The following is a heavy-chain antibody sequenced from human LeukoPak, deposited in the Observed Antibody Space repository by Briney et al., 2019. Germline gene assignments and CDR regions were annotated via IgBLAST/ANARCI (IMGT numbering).Heavy chain of an antibody. D-gene: IGHD3-22*01. CDR3: ARGSHYYDSSGYGEFDY. V-gene: IGHV4-59*08. CDR1: GGSISSYY. J-gene: IGHJ4*02. CDR2: IYYSGST. Sequence: SETLSLTCTVSGGSISSYYWSWIRQPPGKGLEWIGYIYYSGSTNYNPSLKSRVTISVDTSKNQFSLKLSSVTAADTAVYYCARGSHYYDSSGYGEFDYWGQGTLVTVSS.